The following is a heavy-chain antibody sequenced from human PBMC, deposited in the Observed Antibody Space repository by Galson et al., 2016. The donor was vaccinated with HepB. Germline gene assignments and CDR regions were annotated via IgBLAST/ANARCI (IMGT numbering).Heavy chain of an antibody. CDR2: ISHDGTTT. CDR3: AGAFDY. J-gene: IGHJ4*02. CDR1: GFTFNNYG. Sequence: SLRLSCAASGFTFNNYGMHWVRQAPGKGLDWVAVISHDGTTTYSEDSVKGRFTISRDNSKHTLYLQMTSLRPEDTAIYYCAGAFDYWGQGILVTVSS. V-gene: IGHV3-30*03.